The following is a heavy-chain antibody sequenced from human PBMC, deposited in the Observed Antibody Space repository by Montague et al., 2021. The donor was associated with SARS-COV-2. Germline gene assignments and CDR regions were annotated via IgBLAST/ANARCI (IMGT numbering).Heavy chain of an antibody. CDR1: GGSISSSSYD. J-gene: IGHJ4*02. CDR2: ISNSGST. Sequence: SETLSLTCTVSGGSISSSSYDWGWIRQPPGKGLEWIGSISNSGSTTYNPSLKSRVTISVDTSKNQFSLKLSSVTAADTAVYYCAGESCQLTGDYDDYFDYWGRGTLVTVSS. D-gene: IGHD3-9*01. V-gene: IGHV4-39*07. CDR3: AGESCQLTGDYDDYFDY.